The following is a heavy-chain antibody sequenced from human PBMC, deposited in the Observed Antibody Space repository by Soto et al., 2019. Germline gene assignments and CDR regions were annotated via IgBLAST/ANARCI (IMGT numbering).Heavy chain of an antibody. D-gene: IGHD2-15*01. CDR3: ARDLTNIRRSWHGTDNYYYGMDV. CDR1: GFTFSSYS. J-gene: IGHJ6*02. V-gene: IGHV3-21*01. Sequence: GGSLRLSCAASGFTFSSYSMNWVRQAPGKGLEWVSSISSSSSYIYYADSVKGRFTISRDNAKNSLYLQMHSLRAEDTAVYYCARDLTNIRRSWHGTDNYYYGMDVWGQGT. CDR2: ISSSSSYI.